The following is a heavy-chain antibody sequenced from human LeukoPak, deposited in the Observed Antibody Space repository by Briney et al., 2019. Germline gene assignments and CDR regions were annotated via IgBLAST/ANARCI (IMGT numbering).Heavy chain of an antibody. CDR1: GFNFHTYW. Sequence: GSLRLSCAASGFNFHTYWMYWVRQGSGKGLVWVSRISSDGSRTEYADSVEGRFTISRDNAKNTLYLQMDSLRAEDTAVYYCARGPSHSGSYFVYWGQGTLVTVSS. D-gene: IGHD1-26*01. CDR3: ARGPSHSGSYFVY. V-gene: IGHV3-74*03. J-gene: IGHJ4*02. CDR2: ISSDGSRT.